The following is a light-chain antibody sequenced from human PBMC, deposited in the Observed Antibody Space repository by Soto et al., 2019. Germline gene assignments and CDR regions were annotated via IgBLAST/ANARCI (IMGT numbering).Light chain of an antibody. V-gene: IGKV1-5*01. CDR1: SSSKW. Sequence: DIQMTQSPSTLAASVGDTVTMTCRSSSKWLAWYQKKPGKAPKLLIYDVSNLERGVPPRFSGSTSGAESTLTSTGLQPDDLGTYYCQHTTDFTFGQGTKGEIK. CDR3: QHTTDFT. CDR2: DVS. J-gene: IGKJ2*01.